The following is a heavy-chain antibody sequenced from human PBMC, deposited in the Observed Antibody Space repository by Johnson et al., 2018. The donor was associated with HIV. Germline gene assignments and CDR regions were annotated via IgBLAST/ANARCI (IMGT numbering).Heavy chain of an antibody. Sequence: QVQLVESGGGLVKPGGSLRLSCATSGFTFSDYYMSWIRQPPGKGLEWLSYISSSGRTYYADSVQGRFTISRDNSKNTLYLQMNSLRADDTAVYYCARDNEVTNAFDIWGQGTMVTVSS. CDR2: ISSSGRT. D-gene: IGHD4-11*01. V-gene: IGHV3-11*04. CDR1: GFTFSDYY. J-gene: IGHJ3*02. CDR3: ARDNEVTNAFDI.